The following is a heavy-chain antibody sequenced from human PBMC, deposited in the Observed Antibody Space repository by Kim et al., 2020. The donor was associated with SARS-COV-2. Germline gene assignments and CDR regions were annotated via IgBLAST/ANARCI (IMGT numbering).Heavy chain of an antibody. D-gene: IGHD1-26*01. CDR3: ARDGRLYTGTFVGGFDF. V-gene: IGHV3-11*01. J-gene: IGHJ3*01. Sequence: GGSLRLSCAASVFTFSDYYLTWIRQAPGKGLEWVSYISGSGAITDYADSVKGRFTISRDNAKNSLYLQMNSLRGEDTAIYYCARDGRLYTGTFVGGFDFWGPGTMVAVSS. CDR1: VFTFSDYY. CDR2: ISGSGAIT.